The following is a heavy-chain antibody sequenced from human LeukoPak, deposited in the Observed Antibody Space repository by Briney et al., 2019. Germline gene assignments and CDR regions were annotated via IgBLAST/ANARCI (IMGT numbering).Heavy chain of an antibody. Sequence: ASVKVSCKASGYTFTGYYVHWVRQAPGQGLEWMGWINPNSGGTNYAQKFQGRVTMTRDTSISTAYMELSRLRSDDTAVYYCAREDDSSGYYLGDDYWGQGTLVTVSS. CDR1: GYTFTGYY. CDR2: INPNSGGT. CDR3: AREDDSSGYYLGDDY. J-gene: IGHJ4*02. D-gene: IGHD3-22*01. V-gene: IGHV1-2*02.